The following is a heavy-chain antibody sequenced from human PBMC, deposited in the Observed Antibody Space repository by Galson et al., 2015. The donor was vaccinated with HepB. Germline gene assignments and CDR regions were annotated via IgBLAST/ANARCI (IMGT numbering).Heavy chain of an antibody. J-gene: IGHJ6*03. D-gene: IGHD5-18*01. CDR3: ARDSLKVSGYSYGYDPTTYYYYYMDV. Sequence: SVKVSCKASGGTFSSYAISWVRQAPGQGLEWMGGIIPIFGTANYAQKFQGRVTITADESTSTAYMELSSLRSEDTAVYYCARDSLKVSGYSYGYDPTTYYYYYMDVWGKGTTVTVSS. CDR2: IIPIFGTA. CDR1: GGTFSSYA. V-gene: IGHV1-69*13.